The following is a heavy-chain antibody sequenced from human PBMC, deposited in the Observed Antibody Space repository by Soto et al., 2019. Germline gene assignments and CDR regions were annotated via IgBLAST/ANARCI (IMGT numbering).Heavy chain of an antibody. D-gene: IGHD2-15*01. Sequence: PSETLSLTCTVSGGSIGSYYWSWIRQPPGKGLEWIGYIYYSGSTNYNPSLKSRVTISVDTSKNQFSLKLSSVTAADTAVYYCARAWGRVFDYWGQGTLVTVSS. CDR3: ARAWGRVFDY. J-gene: IGHJ4*02. V-gene: IGHV4-59*01. CDR1: GGSIGSYY. CDR2: IYYSGST.